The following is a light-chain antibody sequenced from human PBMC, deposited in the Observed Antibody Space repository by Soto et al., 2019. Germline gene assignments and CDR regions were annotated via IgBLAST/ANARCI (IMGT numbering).Light chain of an antibody. CDR3: QQTYSTWT. V-gene: IGKV1-39*01. CDR2: AAS. J-gene: IGKJ1*01. CDR1: QSISIF. Sequence: DIEMTQSPSSLSASVGDRATLTCRASQSISIFLNWYQQKPGKVPKLLIYAASTLQSGVPSRFSGSGSGTDFTLTISSLQPEDFATYYCQQTYSTWTFGQGTKVEIK.